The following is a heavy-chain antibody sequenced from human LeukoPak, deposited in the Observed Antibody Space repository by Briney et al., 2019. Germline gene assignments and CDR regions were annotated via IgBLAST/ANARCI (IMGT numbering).Heavy chain of an antibody. Sequence: SETLSLTCTVSGGSISSYYWSWIRQPPGKGLEWIGSIYYSGSTYYNPSLKSRVTISVDTSKNQFSLKLSSVTAADTAVYYCARDTVYCSSTSCYEPFDYWGQGTLVTVSS. CDR2: IYYSGST. CDR1: GGSISSYY. D-gene: IGHD2-2*01. J-gene: IGHJ4*02. CDR3: ARDTVYCSSTSCYEPFDY. V-gene: IGHV4-59*12.